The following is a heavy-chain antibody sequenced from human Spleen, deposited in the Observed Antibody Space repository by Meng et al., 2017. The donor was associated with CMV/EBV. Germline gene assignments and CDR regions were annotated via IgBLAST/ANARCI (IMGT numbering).Heavy chain of an antibody. CDR2: INSDGSDT. CDR1: GFTFSSYW. CDR3: AREDHYYDNGGYLRYFEN. J-gene: IGHJ4*02. Sequence: GGSLRLSCAAYGFTFSSYWKHWVRQAPGKGLVWVSRINSDGSDTNYADSVKGRVTTSRDNAKNTLYLQMNSLRAEDTAVYYCAREDHYYDNGGYLRYFENWGQGTLVTVSS. D-gene: IGHD3-22*01. V-gene: IGHV3-74*01.